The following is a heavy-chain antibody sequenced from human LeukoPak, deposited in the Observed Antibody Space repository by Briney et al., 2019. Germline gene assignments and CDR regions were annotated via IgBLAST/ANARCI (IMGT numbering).Heavy chain of an antibody. CDR1: GFTFSDYS. V-gene: IGHV3-69-1*01. CDR3: ARKAVAGPNDY. Sequence: PGGSLRLSCTASGFTFSDYSVNWVRQAPGKGLEWVSCITGTSDIYYADSVKGRFTISRDNAKNSLYLQMNSLRAEDTAVYYCARKAVAGPNDYWGQGTLVTVSS. J-gene: IGHJ4*02. D-gene: IGHD6-19*01. CDR2: ITGTSDI.